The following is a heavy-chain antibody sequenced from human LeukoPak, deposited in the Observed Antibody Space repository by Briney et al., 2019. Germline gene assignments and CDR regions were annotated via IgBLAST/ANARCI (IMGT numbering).Heavy chain of an antibody. CDR2: INHSGST. Sequence: PSETLSLTCAVCGGSFSGYYWSWIRQPPGKGLEWIGEINHSGSTNYNPSLKSRVTISVDTSKNQFSLKLSSVTAADTAVYYCARGQTTVTYPFDYWGRGTLVTVSS. V-gene: IGHV4-34*01. CDR1: GGSFSGYY. D-gene: IGHD4-17*01. CDR3: ARGQTTVTYPFDY. J-gene: IGHJ4*02.